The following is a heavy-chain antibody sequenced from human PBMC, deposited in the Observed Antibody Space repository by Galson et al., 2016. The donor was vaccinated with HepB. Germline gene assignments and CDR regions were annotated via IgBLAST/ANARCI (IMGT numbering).Heavy chain of an antibody. V-gene: IGHV3-30-3*01. J-gene: IGHJ4*02. Sequence: SLRLSCAASGFIFSAYAMHWVRQAPVKGLEWVAVTSFDGTNGFYSDSVKGRFTISRDNSRNTIYLRMNSLTAEDTDVDYCARAPDSSWHDVDYWGQGTLVTVSS. CDR2: TSFDGTNG. CDR1: GFIFSAYA. CDR3: ARAPDSSWHDVDY. D-gene: IGHD6-13*01.